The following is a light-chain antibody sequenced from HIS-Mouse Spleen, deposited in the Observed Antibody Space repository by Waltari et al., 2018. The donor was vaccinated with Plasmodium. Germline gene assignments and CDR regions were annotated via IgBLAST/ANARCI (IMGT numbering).Light chain of an antibody. CDR1: ALPTQY. Sequence: SYELTQPPSVSVSPGQPARITYSGDALPTQYAYWYQQKPGQAPVLVIYKDSERPSGIPERFSGSSSGTTVTLTISGVQAEDEADYYCQSADSSGTYVFGTGTKVTVL. CDR2: KDS. J-gene: IGLJ1*01. CDR3: QSADSSGTYV. V-gene: IGLV3-25*03.